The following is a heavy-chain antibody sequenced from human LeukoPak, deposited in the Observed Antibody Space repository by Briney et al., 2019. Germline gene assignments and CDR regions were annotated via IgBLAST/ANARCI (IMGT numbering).Heavy chain of an antibody. D-gene: IGHD2-2*01. V-gene: IGHV1-18*01. CDR3: ARCLGYCSSTSCYVGRCFDY. CDR1: GYTFTSDG. J-gene: IGHJ4*02. Sequence: ASVKVSCKASGYTFTSDGISWVRQAPGQRLEWMGWISAYNGNTSYAQKLQGRVTMTTDTSTSTAYMELRSLRSDDTAVYYCARCLGYCSSTSCYVGRCFDYWGQGTLVTVSS. CDR2: ISAYNGNT.